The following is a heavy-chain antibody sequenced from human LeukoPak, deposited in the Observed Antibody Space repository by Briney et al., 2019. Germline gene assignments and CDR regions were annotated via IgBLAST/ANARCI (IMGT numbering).Heavy chain of an antibody. D-gene: IGHD4-17*01. Sequence: KPSQTLSLTCTVSGGSISSGGYYWSWIRQHPGKGLEWIGYIYYSGSTYYNPSLKSRVTISVDTSKNQFSLKLSSVTAADTAVYYCARGGGDRLYYFDYWGQGTLVTVSS. CDR1: GGSISSGGYY. CDR3: ARGGGDRLYYFDY. CDR2: IYYSGST. V-gene: IGHV4-31*03. J-gene: IGHJ4*02.